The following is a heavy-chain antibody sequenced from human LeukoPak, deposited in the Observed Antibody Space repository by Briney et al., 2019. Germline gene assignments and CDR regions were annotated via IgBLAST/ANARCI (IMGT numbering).Heavy chain of an antibody. CDR1: GGSISSYY. CDR2: IHHSGST. V-gene: IGHV4-59*12. J-gene: IGHJ5*02. D-gene: IGHD3-10*01. CDR3: ARTAGYYYGSGSYYAWFDP. Sequence: PSETLSLTCTVSGGSISSYYWSWIRQPPGKGLEWIGEIHHSGSTNYSPSLKSRVTISVDKSKNQFSLKLSSVTAADTAVYYCARTAGYYYGSGSYYAWFDPWGQGTLVTVSS.